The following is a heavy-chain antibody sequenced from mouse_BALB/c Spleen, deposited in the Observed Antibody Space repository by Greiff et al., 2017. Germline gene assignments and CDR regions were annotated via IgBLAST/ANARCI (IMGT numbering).Heavy chain of an antibody. CDR2: IYPGNVNT. D-gene: IGHD2-3*01. J-gene: IGHJ3*01. CDR1: GYTFTSYY. CDR3: ASSIYDGYYGFAY. V-gene: IGHV1S56*01. Sequence: VQLQQSGPELVKPGASVRISCKASGYTFTSYYIHWVKQRPGQGLEWIGWIYPGNVNTKYNEKFKGKATLTADKSSSTAYMQLSSLTSEDSAVYFCASSIYDGYYGFAYWGQGTLVTVSA.